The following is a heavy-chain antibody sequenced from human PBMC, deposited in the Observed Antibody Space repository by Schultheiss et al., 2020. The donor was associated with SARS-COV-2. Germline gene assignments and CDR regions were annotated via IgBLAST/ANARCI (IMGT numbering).Heavy chain of an antibody. CDR1: GGSISSSSYY. CDR3: ARGVEWELLLGF. CDR2: IYYSGST. D-gene: IGHD1-26*01. Sequence: SETLSLTCTVSGGSISSSSYYWGWIRQPPGKGLEWIGSIYYSGSTYYNPSLKSRVTISVDTSKNQFSLKLSSVTAADTAVYYCARGVEWELLLGFWGQGTLVTVSS. V-gene: IGHV4-39*01. J-gene: IGHJ4*02.